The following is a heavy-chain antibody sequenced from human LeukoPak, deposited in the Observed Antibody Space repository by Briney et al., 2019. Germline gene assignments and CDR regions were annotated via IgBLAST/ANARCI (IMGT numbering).Heavy chain of an antibody. Sequence: PSETLSLTCTVSGGSISSSSYYWGWIRQPPGKGLEWIGSIYYSGSTYYNPSLKSRVTISVDTSKNQFSLRLTSVTAADTAVYYCTGSTSYVSGSYYNSGMDVWGQGTTVTVSS. CDR1: GGSISSSSYY. CDR2: IYYSGST. CDR3: TGSTSYVSGSYYNSGMDV. V-gene: IGHV4-39*07. J-gene: IGHJ6*02. D-gene: IGHD3-10*01.